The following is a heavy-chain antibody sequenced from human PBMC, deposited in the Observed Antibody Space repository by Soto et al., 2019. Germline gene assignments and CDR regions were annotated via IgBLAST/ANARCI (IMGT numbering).Heavy chain of an antibody. V-gene: IGHV3-23*01. CDR3: AVGLVIGYYYYGMDV. J-gene: IGHJ6*02. D-gene: IGHD3-22*01. Sequence: PGGSLRLSCAASGFTFSSYAMSWVRQAPGKGLEWVSAISGSGGSTYYADSVKGRFTISRDNSKNTLYLQMNSLRAEDTAVYYCAVGLVIGYYYYGMDVWGQGTTVTVSS. CDR1: GFTFSSYA. CDR2: ISGSGGST.